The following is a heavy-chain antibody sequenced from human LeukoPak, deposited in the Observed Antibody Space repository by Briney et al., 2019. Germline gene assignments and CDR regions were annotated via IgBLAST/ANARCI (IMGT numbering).Heavy chain of an antibody. CDR2: ISAYDGNT. D-gene: IGHD6-19*01. J-gene: IGHJ4*02. Sequence: ASMKVACKASGYTFTSYGINWVRQAPGQGLEWMGWISAYDGNTNYAQKLQGRVTITTEKSTSTAYMELRSLRSDDTAVYYCARGTGYSSGWQNFDYWGQGTLVTVSS. V-gene: IGHV1-18*04. CDR1: GYTFTSYG. CDR3: ARGTGYSSGWQNFDY.